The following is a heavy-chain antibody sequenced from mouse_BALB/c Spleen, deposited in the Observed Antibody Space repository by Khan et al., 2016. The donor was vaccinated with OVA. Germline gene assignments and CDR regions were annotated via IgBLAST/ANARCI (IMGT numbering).Heavy chain of an antibody. CDR2: INTYTGEP. CDR3: ARISSSLSSDV. Sequence: QIQLVQSGPELKKPGETVKISCKASGYTFTNYGMNWVKQAPGKGLKWMGWINTYTGEPTYADDFKGRFVFSLETSASTAYLQISNLKNEDMTTXFCARISSSLSSDVWGTGTTVTVSS. J-gene: IGHJ1*03. CDR1: GYTFTNYG. V-gene: IGHV9-1*02. D-gene: IGHD6-2*01.